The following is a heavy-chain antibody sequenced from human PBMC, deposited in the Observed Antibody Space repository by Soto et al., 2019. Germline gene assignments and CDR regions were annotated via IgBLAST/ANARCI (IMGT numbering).Heavy chain of an antibody. CDR2: ISGSGVST. Sequence: EVQLLESGGGLVQPGGSLRLSCAASGFTFSSYAMNWVRQAPGKGLEWVSTISGSGVSTYYADSVKGRFTISRDNSKNKLYLRMNSLRAGDKAVYYCAKDRQGSYFDYRGQGTLVSVTS. CDR1: GFTFSSYA. J-gene: IGHJ4*02. CDR3: AKDRQGSYFDY. V-gene: IGHV3-23*01. D-gene: IGHD1-26*01.